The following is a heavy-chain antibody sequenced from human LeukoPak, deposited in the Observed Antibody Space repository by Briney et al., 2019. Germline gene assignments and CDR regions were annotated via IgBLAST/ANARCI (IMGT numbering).Heavy chain of an antibody. Sequence: KPGESLKISCKGSGYSFTSYWIGWVRQMPGKGLEWMGIIYPGDSDTRYSPSFQGQVTISADKSISTAYLQWSSLKASDTAMYYCARHETQYCYDSSGPGWVDYWGQGTLVTVSS. D-gene: IGHD3-22*01. CDR2: IYPGDSDT. CDR3: ARHETQYCYDSSGPGWVDY. V-gene: IGHV5-51*01. CDR1: GYSFTSYW. J-gene: IGHJ4*02.